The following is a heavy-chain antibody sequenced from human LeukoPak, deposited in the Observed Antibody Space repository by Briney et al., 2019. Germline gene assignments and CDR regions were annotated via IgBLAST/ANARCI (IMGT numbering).Heavy chain of an antibody. D-gene: IGHD6-13*01. J-gene: IGHJ2*01. CDR2: INHSGSN. V-gene: IGHV4-34*01. Sequence: SETLSLTCALYGGSFSGYYWSWIRQPPGKGLEWIGEINHSGSNNYNPSLKSRVTISVDTSKNQFSLKLSSVTAADTAVYYCARDIVAAGPWYFDLWGRGTLVTVSS. CDR1: GGSFSGYY. CDR3: ARDIVAAGPWYFDL.